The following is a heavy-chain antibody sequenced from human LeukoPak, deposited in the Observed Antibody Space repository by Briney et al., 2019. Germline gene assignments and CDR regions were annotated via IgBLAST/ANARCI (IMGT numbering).Heavy chain of an antibody. V-gene: IGHV4-34*01. D-gene: IGHD3-22*01. Sequence: SETLSLTCAVYDGSFSGYYWSWIRQPPGKGLEWIGEINHSGSTNYNPSLKSRVTISVDTSKNQFSLKLSSVTAADTAVYYCATNYYDSSGHPYNWFDPWGQGTLVTVSS. CDR1: DGSFSGYY. CDR2: INHSGST. CDR3: ATNYYDSSGHPYNWFDP. J-gene: IGHJ5*02.